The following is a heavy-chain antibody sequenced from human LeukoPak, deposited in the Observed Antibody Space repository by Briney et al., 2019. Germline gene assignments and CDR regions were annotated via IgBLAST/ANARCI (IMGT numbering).Heavy chain of an antibody. D-gene: IGHD3-16*02. J-gene: IGHJ4*02. CDR3: AKDRLPLGELSLFDY. CDR1: GFTFSSYG. V-gene: IGHV3-33*06. CDR2: IWYDGNNK. Sequence: GGSLRLSCAASGFTFSSYGMHWVRQAPGKGLEWVAVIWYDGNNKYYAESVKGRFTISRDISKNTLYLQMNSLRAEDTAVYYCAKDRLPLGELSLFDYWGQGTLVTVCS.